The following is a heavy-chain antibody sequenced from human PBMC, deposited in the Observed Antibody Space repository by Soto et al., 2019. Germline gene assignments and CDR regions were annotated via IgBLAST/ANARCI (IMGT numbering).Heavy chain of an antibody. CDR3: SRDASRDSSARGWFDP. J-gene: IGHJ5*02. CDR1: GFTFRSFT. D-gene: IGHD6-13*01. Sequence: GGSLRLSCAASGFTFRSFTMNWVRQAPGKGLEWVSTISSNSAYIYYTDALRGRFTISRDNAKNSLHLQMNSLRAEDTAVYYCSRDASRDSSARGWFDPWGPGTLVTVSS. V-gene: IGHV3-21*01. CDR2: ISSNSAYI.